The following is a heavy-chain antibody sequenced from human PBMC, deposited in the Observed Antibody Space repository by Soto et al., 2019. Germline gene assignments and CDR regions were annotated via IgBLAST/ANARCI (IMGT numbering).Heavy chain of an antibody. CDR3: ARDSSASATSYSFDY. D-gene: IGHD3-10*01. J-gene: IGHJ4*02. Sequence: QVQLVQSGAEVKKPGASVKISCKASGYKFINHYIHWVRQAPGVGLEWMGIINPNGGGTDYAQKFQGRVTMTTETSASTVHRELSSLRSEDTAVYFCARDSSASATSYSFDYWGQGTLVTVSS. V-gene: IGHV1-46*01. CDR2: INPNGGGT. CDR1: GYKFINHY.